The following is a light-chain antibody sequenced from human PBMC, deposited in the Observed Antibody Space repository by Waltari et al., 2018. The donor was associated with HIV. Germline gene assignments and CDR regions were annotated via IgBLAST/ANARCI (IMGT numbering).Light chain of an antibody. V-gene: IGLV2-8*01. CDR3: SSYAGSNVI. CDR1: SSAVGGSNY. CDR2: EVS. J-gene: IGLJ2*01. Sequence: QSALTQPPSASGPPGPSVTISRTGTSSAVGGSNYGSWYQQHPDKAPKLMIYEVSKRPSGVPDRFSGSKSGNTAALTVSGLQAEDEADYYCSSYAGSNVIFGGGTKLTVL.